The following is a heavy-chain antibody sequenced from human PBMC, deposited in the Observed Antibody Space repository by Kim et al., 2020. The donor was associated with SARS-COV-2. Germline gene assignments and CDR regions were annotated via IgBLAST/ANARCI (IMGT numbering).Heavy chain of an antibody. CDR3: AKGFSSSWFPEYFQH. CDR1: GFTFDDYA. J-gene: IGHJ1*01. D-gene: IGHD6-13*01. V-gene: IGHV3-9*01. Sequence: GGSLRLSCAASGFTFDDYAMHWVRQAPGKGLEWVSGISWNSGSIGYADSVKGRFTISRDNAKNSLYLQMNSLRAEDTALYYCAKGFSSSWFPEYFQHWGQGTLVTVSS. CDR2: ISWNSGSI.